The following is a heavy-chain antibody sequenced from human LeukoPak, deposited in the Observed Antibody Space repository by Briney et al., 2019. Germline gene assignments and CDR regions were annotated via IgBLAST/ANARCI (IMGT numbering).Heavy chain of an antibody. CDR1: GFIFSDYS. Sequence: PGGSLRLSCAASGFIFSDYSMNWVRQAPGKGLEWLSSMGSGSSTTFYADSVKGRFSISRDNAKNSLYLQMNSLRDDDTAVYFCVRGQVGTVSDYWGQGTLVTVSS. V-gene: IGHV3-48*02. CDR3: VRGQVGTVSDY. CDR2: MGSGSSTT. D-gene: IGHD1-26*01. J-gene: IGHJ4*02.